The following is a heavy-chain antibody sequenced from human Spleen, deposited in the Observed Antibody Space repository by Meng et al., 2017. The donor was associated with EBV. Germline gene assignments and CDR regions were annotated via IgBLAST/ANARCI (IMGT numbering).Heavy chain of an antibody. CDR1: GGPFSSYA. CDR2: LIPMFGAP. J-gene: IGHJ4*02. CDR3: ASESGRGYTPDY. V-gene: IGHV1-69*01. Sequence: QGRWVHSGAGVKQPGSPVKVSCKPSGGPFSSYAISWVRQAPGQGLEWMGGLIPMFGAPNYAQKFQGRVTIIADESTSTHYMELSSLRSEDTAVYYCASESGRGYTPDYWGQGTLVTVSS. D-gene: IGHD3-10*01.